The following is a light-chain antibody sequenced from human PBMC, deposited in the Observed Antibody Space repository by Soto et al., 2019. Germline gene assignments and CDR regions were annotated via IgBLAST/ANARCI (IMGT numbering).Light chain of an antibody. CDR1: QSISVW. V-gene: IGKV1-5*03. CDR2: KAS. CDR3: QQYNSYSPT. Sequence: DIPVTQSAATLSASLGDRVTITWGASQSISVWLAWYQQKEGKAPNLLIYKASRLESGVPSRFSGSLYETEFNLTISGLQTGDSATYYCQQYNSYSPTFGQGTKVDIK. J-gene: IGKJ1*01.